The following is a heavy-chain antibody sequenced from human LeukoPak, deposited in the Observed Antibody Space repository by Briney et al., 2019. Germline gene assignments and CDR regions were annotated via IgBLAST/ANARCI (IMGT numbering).Heavy chain of an antibody. Sequence: GWSLRLSCAASEFTFSNAWMSWVRQAPGKGLDWVGRIKSKTDGGTTDYAAPVKGRFTISRDDSKNTLYLQMNSLKTEDTAVYYCTTQYYYDSSGYSPLGYWGQGTLVTVSS. CDR2: IKSKTDGGTT. CDR1: EFTFSNAW. D-gene: IGHD3-22*01. CDR3: TTQYYYDSSGYSPLGY. V-gene: IGHV3-15*01. J-gene: IGHJ4*02.